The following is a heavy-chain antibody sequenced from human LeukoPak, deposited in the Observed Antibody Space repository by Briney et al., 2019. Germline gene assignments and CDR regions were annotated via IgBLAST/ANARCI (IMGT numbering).Heavy chain of an antibody. D-gene: IGHD6-25*01. J-gene: IGHJ4*02. V-gene: IGHV4-34*01. CDR2: STHSGST. Sequence: SETLSLTCAVYGGSFSGHYWTWIRQSPGKGLEWIGESTHSGSTNYNPSLKSRLTISVDTFKNQFSLKLTSVSAADTAVYHCARGRTGAAALDFWGPGTLVNVSS. CDR3: ARGRTGAAALDF. CDR1: GGSFSGHY.